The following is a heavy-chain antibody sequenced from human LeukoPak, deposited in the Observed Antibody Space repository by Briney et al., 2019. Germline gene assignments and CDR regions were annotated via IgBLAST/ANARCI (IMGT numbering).Heavy chain of an antibody. V-gene: IGHV1-69*05. J-gene: IGHJ4*02. CDR1: GGTFSSHA. D-gene: IGHD1-1*01. CDR2: IIPIFGTA. CDR3: ARLNDPLGYPSLDY. Sequence: ASVKVSCKASGGTFSSHAISWVRQAPGQGLEWMGGIIPIFGTANYAQKFQGRVTMTRDISTTTVYLELSSLRSEDTAVYYCARLNDPLGYPSLDYWGQGTLVTVSS.